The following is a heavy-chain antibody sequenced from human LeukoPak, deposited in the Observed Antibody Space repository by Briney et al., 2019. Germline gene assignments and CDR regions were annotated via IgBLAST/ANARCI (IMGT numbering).Heavy chain of an antibody. CDR2: IIPILGTA. J-gene: IGHJ4*02. CDR3: ARVGGVYYYDSSGYFDY. CDR1: GGTFSSYA. Sequence: SVKVSCKASGGTFSSYAISWVRQAPGQGLEWMGGIIPILGTANYAQKFQGRVTTTADESTTTAYMELSSLRSEDTAVYYCARVGGVYYYDSSGYFDYWGQGTLVTVSS. D-gene: IGHD3-22*01. V-gene: IGHV1-69*13.